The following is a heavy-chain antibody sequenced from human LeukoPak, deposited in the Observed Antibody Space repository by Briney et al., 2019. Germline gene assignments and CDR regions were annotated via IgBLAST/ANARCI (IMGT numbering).Heavy chain of an antibody. CDR1: DDSIRHYY. CDR2: IFHTGNT. J-gene: IGHJ4*02. CDR3: ARGNYGSGSYYVVDFDY. V-gene: IGHV4-59*01. D-gene: IGHD3-10*01. Sequence: PSETLSLTCSVSDDSIRHYYWSWVRQPPGKALEWIGYIFHTGNTNSNPSLKSRLTMSIDTSKNQFSLNLNSVTAADTAVYYCARGNYGSGSYYVVDFDYWGQGTLVTVSS.